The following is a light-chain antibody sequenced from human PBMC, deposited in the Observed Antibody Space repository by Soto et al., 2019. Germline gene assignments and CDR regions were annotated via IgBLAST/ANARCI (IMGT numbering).Light chain of an antibody. CDR1: QSVDKY. CDR2: DAS. CDR3: QQRTNWPLT. J-gene: IGKJ4*01. V-gene: IGKV3-11*01. Sequence: EIVLTQSPATLSFSPGERATLSCRASQSVDKYLVWYQQKPGQAPRLLIYDASSRATGIPARFSGSGSGTDFTLTINSLEPEDFAVYDCQQRTNWPLTFGGGTKREIK.